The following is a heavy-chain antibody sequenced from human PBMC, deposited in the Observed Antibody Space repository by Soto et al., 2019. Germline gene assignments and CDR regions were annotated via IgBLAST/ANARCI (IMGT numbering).Heavy chain of an antibody. CDR3: VRIRGRHLDY. CDR2: VYYSGTA. J-gene: IGHJ4*02. Sequence: PSGSMALSGACSSGADLGTSVFCGWIRQPPGKGLEWIGNVYYSGTAYFNPSLGSRAFFPVDTSKNQFSLTLYSVTAADTGVYYCVRIRGRHLDYWGQGIQVTVSS. CDR1: SGADLGTSVF. V-gene: IGHV4-39*01. D-gene: IGHD3-16*01.